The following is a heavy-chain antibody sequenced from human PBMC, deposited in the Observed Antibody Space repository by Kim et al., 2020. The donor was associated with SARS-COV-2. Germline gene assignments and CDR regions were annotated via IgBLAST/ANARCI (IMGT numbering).Heavy chain of an antibody. Sequence: ASVKVSCKASGYTFTSYYMHWVRQAPGQGLEWMGIINPSGGSTSYAQKFQGRVTMTRDTSTSTVYMELSSLRSEDTAVYYCAREGLRRYFDWSPAFDYWGQGTLVTVSS. CDR3: AREGLRRYFDWSPAFDY. CDR1: GYTFTSYY. J-gene: IGHJ4*02. CDR2: INPSGGST. V-gene: IGHV1-46*01. D-gene: IGHD3-9*01.